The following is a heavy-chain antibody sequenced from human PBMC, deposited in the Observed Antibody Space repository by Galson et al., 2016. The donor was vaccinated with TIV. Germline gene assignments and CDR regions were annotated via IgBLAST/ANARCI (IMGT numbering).Heavy chain of an antibody. Sequence: SLRLSCAASGFTVSRYAMSWVRQAPGKGLEWLASITNNNGKTYFADSVKGRFTISRDETSNTVHVQMNSLRAGDTATYFCAKDHPSSGWPAFESWGQGTLVTVSS. CDR2: ITNNNGKT. V-gene: IGHV3-23*01. J-gene: IGHJ4*02. D-gene: IGHD6-19*01. CDR3: AKDHPSSGWPAFES. CDR1: GFTVSRYA.